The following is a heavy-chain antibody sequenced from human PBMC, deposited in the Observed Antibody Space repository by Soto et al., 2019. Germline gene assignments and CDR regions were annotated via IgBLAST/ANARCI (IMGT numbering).Heavy chain of an antibody. D-gene: IGHD3-10*01. V-gene: IGHV3-23*01. CDR1: GFTFSSYA. CDR3: ATLITMVRGVIPFDP. CDR2: ISGSGGST. J-gene: IGHJ5*02. Sequence: PGGSLRLSCAASGFTFSSYAMSWVRQAPEKRLEWVSAISGSGGSTYYADSVKGRFTISRDNSKNTLYLQMNSLRAEDTSVYYCATLITMVRGVIPFDPWGQRTLVTVSS.